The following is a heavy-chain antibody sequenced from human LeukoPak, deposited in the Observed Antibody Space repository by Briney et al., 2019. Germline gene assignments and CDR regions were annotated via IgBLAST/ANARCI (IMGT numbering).Heavy chain of an antibody. CDR2: IWYDGSNK. Sequence: SGGSLRLSCAASGFTFSSYGMHWVPQAPGKGLEWVAVIWYDGSNKYYADSAKGRFTISRDNSKNTLYLQMNSLRAEDTAVYYCARDSCGGDCYSGGYWGQGTLVTVSS. J-gene: IGHJ4*02. CDR3: ARDSCGGDCYSGGY. D-gene: IGHD2-21*02. V-gene: IGHV3-33*01. CDR1: GFTFSSYG.